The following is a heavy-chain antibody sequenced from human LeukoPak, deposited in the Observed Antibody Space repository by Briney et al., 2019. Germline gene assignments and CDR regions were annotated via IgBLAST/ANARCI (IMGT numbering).Heavy chain of an antibody. V-gene: IGHV1-69*13. CDR3: AALDSGSYYEGDIDY. CDR1: GYTFTNFD. Sequence: VASVKVSCKASGYTFTNFDINWVRQATGQGLEWMGGIIPIFGTANYAQKFQGRVTITADESTSTAYMELSSLRSEDTAVYYCAALDSGSYYEGDIDYWGQGTLVTVSS. D-gene: IGHD1-26*01. J-gene: IGHJ4*02. CDR2: IIPIFGTA.